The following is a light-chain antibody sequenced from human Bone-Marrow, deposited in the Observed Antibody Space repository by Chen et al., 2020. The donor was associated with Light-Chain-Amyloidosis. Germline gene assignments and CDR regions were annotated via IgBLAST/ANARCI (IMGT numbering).Light chain of an antibody. J-gene: IGLJ2*01. Sequence: SYELTQPPSVSVSPGQTARITCSGDDLPTKYAYWYQQKPGQAPVLVIHRDTERPSGSSERFSGSSSGTTATLTISGVQAEAEADDHCQAADSSGTYEVIFGGGTKLTVL. V-gene: IGLV3-25*03. CDR2: RDT. CDR3: QAADSSGTYEVI. CDR1: DLPTKY.